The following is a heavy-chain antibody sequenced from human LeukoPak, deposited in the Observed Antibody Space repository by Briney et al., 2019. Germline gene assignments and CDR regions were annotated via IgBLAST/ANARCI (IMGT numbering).Heavy chain of an antibody. J-gene: IGHJ4*02. CDR1: GFTLSRFA. Sequence: GSLRLSCTASGFTLSRFAMHWVRQAPGKGLEWLGHMSDDGSEKHYVDSVRGRFTISRDPSKNTLYLEMTSLRTEDTAVYYCAREADSGYYRTVDYWGQGTMVTVS. CDR3: AREADSGYYRTVDY. D-gene: IGHD2-15*01. CDR2: MSDDGSEK. V-gene: IGHV3-30-3*01.